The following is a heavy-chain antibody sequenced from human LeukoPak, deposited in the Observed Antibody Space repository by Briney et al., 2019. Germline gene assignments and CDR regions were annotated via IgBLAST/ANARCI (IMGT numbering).Heavy chain of an antibody. CDR3: ARDSAGNDY. J-gene: IGHJ4*02. CDR1: GFTFSSYA. Sequence: TGGSLRLSCAASGFTFSSYAMNWVRQAPGKGLEWVSAINGRGDNTYYADSVKGRFTISRDNSKSTLFLQMNSLRAEDTAMYYCARDSAGNDYWGQGTLVTVSS. CDR2: INGRGDNT. D-gene: IGHD6-13*01. V-gene: IGHV3-23*01.